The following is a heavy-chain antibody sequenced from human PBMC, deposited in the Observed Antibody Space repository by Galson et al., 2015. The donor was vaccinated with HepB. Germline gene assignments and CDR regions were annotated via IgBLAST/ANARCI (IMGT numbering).Heavy chain of an antibody. CDR1: GFTFSNAW. CDR3: TTRGNFYYYYGMDV. V-gene: IGHV3-15*01. J-gene: IGHJ6*02. D-gene: IGHD3-16*01. CDR2: IKSKTDGGTT. Sequence: SLRLSCAASGFTFSNAWMTWVRQAPGKGLEWVGRIKSKTDGGTTDYAAPVKGRFSISRDDSKNTLYLQMNSLKIEDTAVYYCTTRGNFYYYYGMDVWGQGTTVTVSS.